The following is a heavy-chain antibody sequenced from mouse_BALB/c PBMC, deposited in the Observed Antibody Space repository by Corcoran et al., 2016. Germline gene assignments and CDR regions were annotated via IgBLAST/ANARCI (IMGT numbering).Heavy chain of an antibody. CDR3: AREHYRYWYFDV. CDR1: GYSITSGYY. D-gene: IGHD2-14*01. V-gene: IGHV3-6*02. J-gene: IGHJ1*01. Sequence: DVQLQESGPGLVKPSQSLSLTCSVTGYSITSGYYWNWIRQFPGNKLEWMGYISYDGSNNYNPSLKNRISINRDTSKNQFFLKLNSVTTEDTATYYCAREHYRYWYFDVWGAGTTVTVSS. CDR2: ISYDGSN.